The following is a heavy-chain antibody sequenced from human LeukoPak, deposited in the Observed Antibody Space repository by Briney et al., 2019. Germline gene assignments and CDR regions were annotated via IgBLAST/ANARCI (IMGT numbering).Heavy chain of an antibody. CDR1: GGSISTYY. Sequence: PSETLSLTCTVSGGSISTYYWNWIRQPPGKGLEWIGYIYHSGSTNYNPSLQSRVTISVDTSKNQFSLNLNSVTAADTAVYYCARGGAARLHFQNWGQGTLVTVST. CDR2: IYHSGST. CDR3: ARGGAARLHFQN. J-gene: IGHJ1*01. D-gene: IGHD6-6*01. V-gene: IGHV4-59*01.